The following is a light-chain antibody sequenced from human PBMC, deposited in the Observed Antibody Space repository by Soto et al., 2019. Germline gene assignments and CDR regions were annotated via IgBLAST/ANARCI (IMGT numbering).Light chain of an antibody. CDR1: QIIGTS. CDR2: GAF. CDR3: QQYDMWPYT. Sequence: EIVLTQSPATLSVSPGEGATLSCRTSQIIGTSLAGYQQKPGQAPRLLIYGAFIRAPGFPVRFRGTGSGSEFTLTISSLQSEDGALYFCQQYDMWPYTFGQGTNLERK. J-gene: IGKJ2*01. V-gene: IGKV3-15*01.